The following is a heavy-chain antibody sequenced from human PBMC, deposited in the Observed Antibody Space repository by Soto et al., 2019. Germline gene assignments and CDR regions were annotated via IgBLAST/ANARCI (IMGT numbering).Heavy chain of an antibody. CDR1: GFTFSNYA. J-gene: IGHJ6*02. D-gene: IGHD3-3*01. V-gene: IGHV3-30-3*01. CDR2: ISYDGGNE. Sequence: GGSLRLSCAPSGFTFSNYAMHWVRQAPGKGLEWVAIISYDGGNEYYADSVRGRFTISRDNSKNTLYLQMNSLRAEDTAVYYCARDKNYDFWSGYYPWTYYYGMDVLGQGTTVTVSS. CDR3: ARDKNYDFWSGYYPWTYYYGMDV.